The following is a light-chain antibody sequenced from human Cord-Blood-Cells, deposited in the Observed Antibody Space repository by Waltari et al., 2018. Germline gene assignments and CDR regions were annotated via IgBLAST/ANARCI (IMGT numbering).Light chain of an antibody. CDR1: SSDVGGYNY. V-gene: IGLV2-14*03. J-gene: IGLJ3*02. CDR3: SSYTSSSTWV. Sequence: QSALTQPASVSGSPGQSITISCTGTSSDVGGYNYVHWYPQHPGKSPNRMIDDVRKRPAGVSNRFSGSKSGNTASLTISGLQAEDEADYYCSSYTSSSTWVFGGGTKLTVL. CDR2: DVR.